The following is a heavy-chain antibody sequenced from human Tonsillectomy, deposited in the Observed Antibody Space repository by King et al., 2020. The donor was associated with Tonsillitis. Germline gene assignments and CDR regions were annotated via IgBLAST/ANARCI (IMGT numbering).Heavy chain of an antibody. CDR1: GFTFSNSA. CDR3: AEAWATNCYFDD. CDR2: ISGGGDNT. V-gene: IGHV3-23*04. Sequence: VQLVESGGGLVQPGGSLKLSCAASGFTFSNSAMNWVRQAPGKGLEWVAGISGGGDNTYYADSVKGRFTISRDNSKNMLYLQLNSLRAEDTAVYYCAEAWATNCYFDDWGQGTLVTVSS. J-gene: IGHJ4*02. D-gene: IGHD2-2*01.